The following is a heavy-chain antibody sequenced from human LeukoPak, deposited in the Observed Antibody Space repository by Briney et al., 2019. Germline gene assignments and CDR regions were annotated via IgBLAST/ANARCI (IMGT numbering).Heavy chain of an antibody. V-gene: IGHV1-2*02. CDR1: GYTFTGYY. J-gene: IGHJ4*02. CDR3: AREGWELPYYFDY. D-gene: IGHD1-26*01. Sequence: ASVKVSCKASGYTFTGYYMHWVRQAPGQGLEWMGWINPDSGGTIYAQKFQGRVTMTRDTSISTAYMELSRLRSDDTAVYYCAREGWELPYYFDYWGQGTPVTVSS. CDR2: INPDSGGT.